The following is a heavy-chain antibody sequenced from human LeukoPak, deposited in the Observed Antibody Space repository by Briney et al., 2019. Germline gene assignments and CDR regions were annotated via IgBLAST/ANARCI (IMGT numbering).Heavy chain of an antibody. J-gene: IGHJ4*02. D-gene: IGHD1-1*01. CDR3: AKGQELDDGVFDS. Sequence: GGSLRLSCAASGFAFSRIAMSWVRQAPGKGLEWVSAIRSNGETVYNADSVKGRFTVSRDNSRQTLFLQMSSLRVEDTATYYCAKGQELDDGVFDSWGQGTLVTVSS. CDR1: GFAFSRIA. V-gene: IGHV3-23*01. CDR2: IRSNGETV.